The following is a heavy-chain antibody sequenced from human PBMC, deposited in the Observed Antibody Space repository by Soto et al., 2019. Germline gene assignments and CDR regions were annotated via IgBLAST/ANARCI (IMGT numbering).Heavy chain of an antibody. V-gene: IGHV4-59*01. CDR2: IYYSGST. Sequence: SETLSLTCTVSGGSISSYYWSWIRQPPGKGLEWIGYIYYSGSTNYNPSLKSRVTISVDTSKNQFSLKLSSVTAADTAVYYCARYHCTSSHCQHFDYWGQGTLVIVSS. CDR1: GGSISSYY. D-gene: IGHD2-2*01. CDR3: ARYHCTSSHCQHFDY. J-gene: IGHJ4*02.